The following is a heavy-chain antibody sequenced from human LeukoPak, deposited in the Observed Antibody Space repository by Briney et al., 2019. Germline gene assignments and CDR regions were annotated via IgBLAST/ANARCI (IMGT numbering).Heavy chain of an antibody. CDR1: GFTVSSNY. CDR2: IYSGGST. J-gene: IGHJ3*02. CDR3: ARDLAMADAFDI. V-gene: IGHV3-53*01. Sequence: PGGSLRLSCAASGFTVSSNYMNWVRQAPGKGLEWVSVIYSGGSTYYADSVKGRFTISRDNSKNTLYLQTNSLRAEDTAVYYCARDLAMADAFDIWGQGTMVTVSS. D-gene: IGHD5-18*01.